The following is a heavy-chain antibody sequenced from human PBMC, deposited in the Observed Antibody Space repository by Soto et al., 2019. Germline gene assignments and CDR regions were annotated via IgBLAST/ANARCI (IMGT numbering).Heavy chain of an antibody. V-gene: IGHV4-30-4*01. J-gene: IGHJ6*04. Sequence: SETLSLTCTVSGGSISSGDYYWSWIRQSPEKGLEWIGYIYYTGSTNSNPSLNSLTSISVDTSKNQFSLKLNSVTAADTAVYYWARGRSTRYDWGLEVWGKGTTVTVSS. CDR3: ARGRSTRYDWGLEV. D-gene: IGHD3-16*01. CDR1: GGSISSGDYY. CDR2: IYYTGST.